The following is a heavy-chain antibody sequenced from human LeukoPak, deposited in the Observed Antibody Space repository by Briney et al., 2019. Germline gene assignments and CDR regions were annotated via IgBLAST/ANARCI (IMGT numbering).Heavy chain of an antibody. CDR1: GFTFSSYA. D-gene: IGHD3-10*01. V-gene: IGHV3-23*01. CDR2: ISGSGGST. CDR3: ARDKRFGELFRIVSWFDP. J-gene: IGHJ5*02. Sequence: GGSLRLSCAASGFTFSSYAMSWVRQAPGKGLEWVSAISGSGGSTYYADSVKGRFTISRDNSKNTLYLQMNSLRAEDTAVYYCARDKRFGELFRIVSWFDPWGQGTLVTVSS.